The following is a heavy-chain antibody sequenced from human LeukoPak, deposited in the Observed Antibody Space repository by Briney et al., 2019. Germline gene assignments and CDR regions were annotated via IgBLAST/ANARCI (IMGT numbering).Heavy chain of an antibody. D-gene: IGHD6-13*01. CDR2: INHSGST. CDR3: ARFSGIAAVDY. CDR1: GGSFSGYY. J-gene: IGHJ4*02. V-gene: IGHV4-34*01. Sequence: SETLSLTCAVYGGSFSGYYWSWIRQPPGKGLEWIGEINHSGSTNYNPSLKSRVTISVDTSKNQLSLKLSSVTAADTAVYYCARFSGIAAVDYWGQGTLVTVSS.